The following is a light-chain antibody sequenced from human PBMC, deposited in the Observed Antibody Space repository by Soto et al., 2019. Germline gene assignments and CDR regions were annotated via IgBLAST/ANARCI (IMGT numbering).Light chain of an antibody. J-gene: IGKJ5*01. V-gene: IGKV3-11*01. CDR1: QSVSSY. CDR3: QHYDTSPIT. CDR2: DVS. Sequence: VVLTQSPVTLSLSPGERATLSCRASQSVSSYLAWYQQKPGQAPRLLIYDVSNRATGIPARFSGSGSGTDFTLTISRLAPEDFAVYYCQHYDTSPITFGQGTRLEIK.